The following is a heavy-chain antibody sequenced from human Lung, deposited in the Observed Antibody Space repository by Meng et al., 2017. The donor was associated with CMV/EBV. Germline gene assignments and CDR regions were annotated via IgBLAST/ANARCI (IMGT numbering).Heavy chain of an antibody. D-gene: IGHD6-13*01. CDR2: IYYSGST. V-gene: IGHV4-39*07. Sequence: SXTXSLXCTVSGGSISSSSYYWGWIRQPPGKGLEWIGSIYYSGSTYYNPSLKSRVTISVDTSKNQFSLKLSSVTAADTAVYYCARDQVRAAAGIWEPDHAFDIWXPGKMV. CDR1: GGSISSSSYY. CDR3: ARDQVRAAAGIWEPDHAFDI. J-gene: IGHJ3*02.